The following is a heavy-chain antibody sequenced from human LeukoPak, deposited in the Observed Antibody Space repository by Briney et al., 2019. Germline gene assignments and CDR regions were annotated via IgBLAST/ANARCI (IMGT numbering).Heavy chain of an antibody. CDR2: IGGSGGGT. CDR3: ARDLKYYFDTSGYPGYFLDY. CDR1: GFTFSSYA. J-gene: IGHJ4*02. D-gene: IGHD3-22*01. Sequence: GGSLRLSCAASGFTFSSYAMSWVRQAPGKGLEWVSAIGGSGGGTFYADSVQGRFTISRDNSKTTLYLQMNSLRAEDTAVYYCARDLKYYFDTSGYPGYFLDYWGQGTLVTVSS. V-gene: IGHV3-23*01.